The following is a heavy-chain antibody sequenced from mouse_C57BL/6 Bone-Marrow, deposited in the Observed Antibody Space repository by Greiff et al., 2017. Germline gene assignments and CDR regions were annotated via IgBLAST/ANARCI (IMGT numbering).Heavy chain of an antibody. D-gene: IGHD3-1*01. CDR3: ARSRWHDTMDY. J-gene: IGHJ4*01. CDR1: GYSFTDYN. Sequence: VQLQQSGPELVKPGASVKISCKASGYSFTDYNMNWVKKSNGMSLEWIGVFDPNYGTTSYNQKFKGKATLTVDKSSSTAYMQLNSLTSEDSAVYYCARSRWHDTMDYWGQGTSVTVSS. CDR2: FDPNYGTT. V-gene: IGHV1-39*01.